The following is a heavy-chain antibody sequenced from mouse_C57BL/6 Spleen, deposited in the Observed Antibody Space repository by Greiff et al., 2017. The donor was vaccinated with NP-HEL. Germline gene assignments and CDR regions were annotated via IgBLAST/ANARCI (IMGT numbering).Heavy chain of an antibody. Sequence: QVQLQQPGAELVKPGASVKLSCKASGYTFTSYWVHWVKQRPGQGLEWIGMIHPNSGSTNYNEKFKSKATLTVDKSSSTAYMQLSSLTSEDSAVYYCAREGGKDWYFDVWGTGTTVTVSS. CDR2: IHPNSGST. D-gene: IGHD1-3*01. CDR3: AREGGKDWYFDV. V-gene: IGHV1-64*01. CDR1: GYTFTSYW. J-gene: IGHJ1*03.